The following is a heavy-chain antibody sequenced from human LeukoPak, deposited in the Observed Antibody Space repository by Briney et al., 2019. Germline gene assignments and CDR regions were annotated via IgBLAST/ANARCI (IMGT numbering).Heavy chain of an antibody. Sequence: ASVKVSCKASGYTFTSYGISWVRQAPGQGLEWMGWISAYNGNTNYAQKLQGRVTMTTDTSTSTAYMELRSLRSDDTAVYYCARDCQLESTTGGESFDYWGQGTLVTVSS. CDR2: ISAYNGNT. J-gene: IGHJ4*02. D-gene: IGHD1-1*01. V-gene: IGHV1-18*01. CDR1: GYTFTSYG. CDR3: ARDCQLESTTGGESFDY.